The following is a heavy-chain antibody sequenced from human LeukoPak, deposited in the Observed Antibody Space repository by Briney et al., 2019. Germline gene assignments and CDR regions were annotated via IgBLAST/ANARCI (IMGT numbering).Heavy chain of an antibody. V-gene: IGHV4-4*09. CDR2: IYTSGTT. Sequence: TSETLSLTCTVSGGSIETYYWSWIRQPPGKGLEWIGYIYTSGTTNSNPSLKSRVTISADTSKNQLSLRLNSVTAADTAVYYCARSPPAPKEFHKWGQGTLVTVSS. CDR1: GGSIETYY. D-gene: IGHD2-2*01. J-gene: IGHJ4*02. CDR3: ARSPPAPKEFHK.